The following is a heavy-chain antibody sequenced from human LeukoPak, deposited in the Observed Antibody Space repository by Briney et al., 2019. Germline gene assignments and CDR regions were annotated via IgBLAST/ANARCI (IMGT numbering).Heavy chain of an antibody. J-gene: IGHJ4*02. CDR3: ARTRSGWRYYFDY. Sequence: GSLRLSCAASGFTFSSYAMSWVRQAPGKGLEWIGEINHSGSTNYNPSLKSRVTISVDTSKNQFSLKLSSVTAADTAVYYCARTRSGWRYYFDYWGQGTLVTVSS. V-gene: IGHV4-34*01. CDR1: GFTFSSYA. CDR2: INHSGST. D-gene: IGHD6-19*01.